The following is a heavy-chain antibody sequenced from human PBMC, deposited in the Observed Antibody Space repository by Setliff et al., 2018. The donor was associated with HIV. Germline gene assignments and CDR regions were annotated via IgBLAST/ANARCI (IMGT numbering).Heavy chain of an antibody. V-gene: IGHV4-30-4*08. Sequence: ASETLSLTCTVSGGSISSGDYYWSWIRQHPRKGLEWIGYIYYTGSTYYNPSLKSRVTMSVDTSKNQFSLKLSSVTAADTAVYYCARGSYYYYYYMDVWGKGTTVTVSS. J-gene: IGHJ6*03. CDR2: IYYTGST. CDR3: ARGSYYYYYYMDV. CDR1: GGSISSGDYY. D-gene: IGHD1-26*01.